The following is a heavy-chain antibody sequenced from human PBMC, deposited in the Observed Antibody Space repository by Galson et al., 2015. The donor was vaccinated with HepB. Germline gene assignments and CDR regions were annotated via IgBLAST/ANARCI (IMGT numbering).Heavy chain of an antibody. Sequence: SVKVSCKASGYTFTSYGISWVRQAPGQGLEWMGWISAYNGNTNYAQKLQGRVTMTTDTSTSTAYMELRSLRSDDTAVYYCARDKSRIVGATRFDYWGQGTLVTVSS. V-gene: IGHV1-18*04. CDR1: GYTFTSYG. CDR2: ISAYNGNT. J-gene: IGHJ4*02. CDR3: ARDKSRIVGATRFDY. D-gene: IGHD1-26*01.